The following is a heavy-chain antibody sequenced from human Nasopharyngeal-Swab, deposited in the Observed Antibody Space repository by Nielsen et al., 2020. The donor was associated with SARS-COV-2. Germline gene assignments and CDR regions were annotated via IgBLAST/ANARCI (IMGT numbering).Heavy chain of an antibody. CDR2: IYPDDSDT. CDR1: GYSFTNFW. J-gene: IGHJ3*01. CDR3: ARAGDGLDF. Sequence: GGSLRLSCKGSGYSFTNFWIGWVRQMPGKGLEWMGIIYPDDSDTRYSPSFEGQVAISVDKSISAAYLQWRSLKASDTATYYCARAGDGLDFWGQGTMVTVSS. V-gene: IGHV5-51*01.